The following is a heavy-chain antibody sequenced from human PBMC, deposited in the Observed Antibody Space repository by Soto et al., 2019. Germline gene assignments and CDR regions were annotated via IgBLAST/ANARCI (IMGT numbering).Heavy chain of an antibody. J-gene: IGHJ4*02. D-gene: IGHD6-19*01. CDR2: ISAYNGNT. V-gene: IGHV1-18*01. CDR3: ARAHSSGFFDY. CDR1: GYTFTRYG. Sequence: ASVKVSCKASGYTFTRYGISWVRQAPGQGLEWMGWISAYNGNTNYAQKLQGRVTMATDTSTSTAYMELRSLRSDDTAVYYCARAHSSGFFDYWGQGTLVTVSS.